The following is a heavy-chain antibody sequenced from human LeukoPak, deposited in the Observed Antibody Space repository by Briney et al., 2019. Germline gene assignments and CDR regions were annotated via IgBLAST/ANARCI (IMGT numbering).Heavy chain of an antibody. D-gene: IGHD3-10*01. CDR2: ISSSGSTI. Sequence: PGGSLRLSCAASGFTFSDYYMSWIRQAPGKGLEWVSYISSSGSTIYYADSVKGRFTISRDNAKNSLYLQMNSLRAEDTAVYYCARMEGSGSYYNACAFDIWGQGTMVTVSS. V-gene: IGHV3-11*01. CDR1: GFTFSDYY. J-gene: IGHJ3*02. CDR3: ARMEGSGSYYNACAFDI.